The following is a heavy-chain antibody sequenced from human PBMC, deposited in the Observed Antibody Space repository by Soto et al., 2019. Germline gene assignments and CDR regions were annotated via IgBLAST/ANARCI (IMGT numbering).Heavy chain of an antibody. D-gene: IGHD6-6*01. CDR1: GGSIMSASYS. CDR2: IYSSGST. J-gene: IGHJ5*02. CDR3: AREDAARIERWFDA. Sequence: QLQLQESGPRPVKPSQTLSLSCAVSGGSIMSASYSWNWIRQSPGRGVEWIGHIYSSGSTYYNPSLKSRVSISVDTSNNQFSLKLTSVTAADTAVYFCAREDAARIERWFDAWGQEILVTVSS. V-gene: IGHV4-31*11.